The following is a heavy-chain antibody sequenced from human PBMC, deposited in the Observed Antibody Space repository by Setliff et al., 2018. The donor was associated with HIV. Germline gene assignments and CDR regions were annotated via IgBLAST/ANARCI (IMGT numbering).Heavy chain of an antibody. J-gene: IGHJ6*02. Sequence: ASVKVSCKASGYTFTSYAIHWVRQAPGQRLEWMGWINAGNGNAKYSPKFQGRVTITRDTSASTAYMEVSSLRSEDTAVYYCARDFPSPDYSSSWAHLYYHYGMDVWGQGTTVTVSS. D-gene: IGHD6-13*01. V-gene: IGHV1-3*01. CDR1: GYTFTSYA. CDR3: ARDFPSPDYSSSWAHLYYHYGMDV. CDR2: INAGNGNA.